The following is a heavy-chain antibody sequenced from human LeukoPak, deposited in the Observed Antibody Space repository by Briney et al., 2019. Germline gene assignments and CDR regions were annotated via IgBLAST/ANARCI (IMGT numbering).Heavy chain of an antibody. CDR3: ARDPSKPSPLLVHGRDYFDY. J-gene: IGHJ4*02. CDR2: IKQDGSEK. D-gene: IGHD3-10*01. CDR1: GFTFSSYW. Sequence: PGGSLRLSCAASGFTFSSYWMSWVRQAPGKGLEWVANIKQDGSEKYYVDSVKGRFTISRDNAKNSLYLQMNGLRAEDTAVYYCARDPSKPSPLLVHGRDYFDYWGQGTLVTVSS. V-gene: IGHV3-7*01.